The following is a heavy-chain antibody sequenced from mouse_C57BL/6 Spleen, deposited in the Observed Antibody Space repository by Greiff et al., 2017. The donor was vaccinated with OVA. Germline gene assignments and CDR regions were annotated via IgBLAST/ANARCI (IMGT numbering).Heavy chain of an antibody. V-gene: IGHV14-1*01. D-gene: IGHD1-1*01. CDR1: GFNIKDYY. Sequence: EVQVVESGAELVRPGASVKLSCTASGFNIKDYYMHWVKQRPEQGLEWIGRIDPEDGDTEYAPKFQGKATMTADTSSNTAYLQLSSLTSEDTAVYYCTRPPFGSSSWFAYWGQVTLVTVSA. CDR3: TRPPFGSSSWFAY. J-gene: IGHJ3*01. CDR2: IDPEDGDT.